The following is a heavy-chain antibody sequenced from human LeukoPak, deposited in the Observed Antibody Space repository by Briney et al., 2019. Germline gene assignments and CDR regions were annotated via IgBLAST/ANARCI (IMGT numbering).Heavy chain of an antibody. CDR1: GSTFSSYW. Sequence: PGGSLRLSCAASGSTFSSYWMHWVRQAPGKGLVWVSRINSDGSSTSYADSVKGRFTISRDNAKNTLYLQMNSLRAEDTAVYYCASDSSSWYRGYYFDYWGQGTLVTVSS. CDR3: ASDSSSWYRGYYFDY. V-gene: IGHV3-74*01. D-gene: IGHD6-13*01. J-gene: IGHJ4*02. CDR2: INSDGSST.